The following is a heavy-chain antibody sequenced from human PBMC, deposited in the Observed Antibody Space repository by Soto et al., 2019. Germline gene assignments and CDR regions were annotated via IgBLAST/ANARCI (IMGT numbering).Heavy chain of an antibody. CDR3: AKDRRYGDYADAFDI. CDR1: GFTFDDYA. Sequence: DVQLVESGGGLVQPGRSLRLSCAASGFTFDDYAMHWVRQAPGKGLEWVSGISWNSGSIGYADSVKGRFTISRDNAKNSLYLQMNSLRAEDTALYYCAKDRRYGDYADAFDIWGQGTMVTVSS. V-gene: IGHV3-9*01. CDR2: ISWNSGSI. D-gene: IGHD4-17*01. J-gene: IGHJ3*02.